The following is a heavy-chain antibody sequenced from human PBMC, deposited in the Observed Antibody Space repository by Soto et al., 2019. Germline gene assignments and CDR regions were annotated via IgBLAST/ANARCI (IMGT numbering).Heavy chain of an antibody. D-gene: IGHD3-16*01. CDR3: AWGGHYFYYGMDV. CDR1: GYTFTSYY. CDR2: INPSGGST. V-gene: IGHV1-46*01. J-gene: IGHJ6*02. Sequence: QVQLVQSGAEVKKPGASVKVSCKASGYTFTSYYMHWVRQAPGQGLEWMGIINPSGGSTSYAQKSPGRVTMTRDTSTRTVSLELSSLRSEDTAVYYCAWGGHYFYYGMDVWCQGTTVTVSS.